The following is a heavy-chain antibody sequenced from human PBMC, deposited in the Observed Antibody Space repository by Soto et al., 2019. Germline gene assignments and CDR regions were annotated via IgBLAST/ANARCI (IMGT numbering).Heavy chain of an antibody. CDR2: ISSSSSYI. D-gene: IGHD5-18*01. CDR1: GFTFSSYS. V-gene: IGHV3-21*01. Sequence: EVQLVESGGGLGKPGGSLRLSCAASGFTFSSYSMNWVRQAPGKGLEWVSSISSSSSYIYYADSVKGRFTISRDNAKNSLYLQMNSLRAEDTAVYYCARVDTRDDAFDIWGQGTMVTVSS. J-gene: IGHJ3*02. CDR3: ARVDTRDDAFDI.